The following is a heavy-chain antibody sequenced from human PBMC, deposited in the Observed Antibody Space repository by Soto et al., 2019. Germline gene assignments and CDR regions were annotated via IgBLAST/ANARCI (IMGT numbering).Heavy chain of an antibody. CDR3: ARLQYMATIRSFYFDY. Sequence: QVQLXESGPGLVKPSETLSLTCTVSGGSISSYYWSWIRQPPGKGLEWIGYIYYSGSTNYNPSLKSRVTISVDTSKNQFSLKLSSVTAADTAVYYCARLQYMATIRSFYFDYWGQGTLVTVSS. CDR2: IYYSGST. CDR1: GGSISSYY. V-gene: IGHV4-59*08. D-gene: IGHD5-12*01. J-gene: IGHJ4*02.